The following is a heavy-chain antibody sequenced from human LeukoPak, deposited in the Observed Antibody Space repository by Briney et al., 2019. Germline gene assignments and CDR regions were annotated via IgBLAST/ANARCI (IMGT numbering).Heavy chain of an antibody. Sequence: NTSGTLSLTCTVSGGSISSYYWSWIRQPPGKRLEWIGYIYYSGSTNYNPSLKSRVTISVDTSKNQFSLKLSSVTAADTAVYYCARESGSYLWWSWLNPWGQGTLVTVSS. CDR1: GGSISSYY. J-gene: IGHJ5*02. V-gene: IGHV4-59*01. CDR2: IYYSGST. D-gene: IGHD3-16*01. CDR3: ARESGSYLWWSWLNP.